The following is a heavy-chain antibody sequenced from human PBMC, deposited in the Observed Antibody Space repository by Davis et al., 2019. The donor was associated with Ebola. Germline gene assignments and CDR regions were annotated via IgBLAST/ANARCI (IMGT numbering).Heavy chain of an antibody. V-gene: IGHV3-7*01. CDR1: GLTFSSSW. CDR2: IKADGSAK. D-gene: IGHD1-26*01. CDR3: ARWASVGY. J-gene: IGHJ4*02. Sequence: GESLKISCAASGLTFSSSWMTWVRQAPEKGLEWVATIKADGSAKYYVDSVKGRFTISRDNVKNSLYLQMDSLRAEDTAVYYCARWASVGYWGQGTLVTVSS.